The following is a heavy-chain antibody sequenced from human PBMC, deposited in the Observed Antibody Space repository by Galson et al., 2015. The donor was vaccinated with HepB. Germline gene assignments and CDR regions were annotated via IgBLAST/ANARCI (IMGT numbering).Heavy chain of an antibody. Sequence: SVKVSCKASGYTFTGYYVHWVRQAPGQGLEWMGRINPQTGGTNYAQKFQGRVTMTRDMSVNTAYMDLSKVTSDDTAVYYCAKEDRIAAAGTMMLYFQYWGQGTLVTVSS. CDR2: INPQTGGT. CDR1: GYTFTGYY. J-gene: IGHJ1*01. V-gene: IGHV1-2*06. CDR3: AKEDRIAAAGTMMLYFQY. D-gene: IGHD6-13*01.